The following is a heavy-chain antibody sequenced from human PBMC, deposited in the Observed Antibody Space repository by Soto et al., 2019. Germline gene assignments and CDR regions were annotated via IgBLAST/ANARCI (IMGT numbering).Heavy chain of an antibody. D-gene: IGHD1-26*01. CDR1: GFTFSSYG. CDR2: IWYDGSNK. J-gene: IGHJ3*02. V-gene: IGHV3-33*01. Sequence: GGSLILSCAASGFTFSSYGMHWVRQARGKGLEWVAGIWYDGSNKYYADSVKGRFTISRDNSKNTLYLQMNSLRAGDTAVYYCARDHRVGATRHDAFDIWGQGTMVTVSS. CDR3: ARDHRVGATRHDAFDI.